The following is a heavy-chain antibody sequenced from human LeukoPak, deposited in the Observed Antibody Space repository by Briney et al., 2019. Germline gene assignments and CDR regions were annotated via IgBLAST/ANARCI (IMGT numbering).Heavy chain of an antibody. CDR1: GFTFSSYS. CDR2: IYSSGST. CDR3: ARERNLEIAVAGTIFDY. Sequence: GGSLRLSCAASGFTFSSYSMNWVRQAPGKGLEWVSVIYSSGSTYYADSVKGRFTISRDNSKNTLYLQMNSLRGEDTAVYYCARERNLEIAVAGTIFDYWGQGTLVTVSS. V-gene: IGHV3-66*01. D-gene: IGHD6-19*01. J-gene: IGHJ4*02.